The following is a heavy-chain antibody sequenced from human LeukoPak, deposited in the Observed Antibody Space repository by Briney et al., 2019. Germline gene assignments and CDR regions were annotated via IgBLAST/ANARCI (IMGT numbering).Heavy chain of an antibody. CDR2: IRSKAYGGTT. D-gene: IGHD3-16*02. CDR3: TSSHYDYVWGSYRPNQLPPNFDY. Sequence: GGSLRLSCTASGFTFGDYAMSWVRQAPGKGLEWVGFIRSKAYGGTTEYAASVKGRFTISRDDSKSIAYLQMNSLKTEDTAVYYCTSSHYDYVWGSYRPNQLPPNFDYWGQGTLVTVSS. V-gene: IGHV3-49*04. CDR1: GFTFGDYA. J-gene: IGHJ4*02.